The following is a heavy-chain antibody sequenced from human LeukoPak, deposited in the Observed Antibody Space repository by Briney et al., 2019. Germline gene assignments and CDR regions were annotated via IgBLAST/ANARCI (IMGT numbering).Heavy chain of an antibody. D-gene: IGHD1-7*01. Sequence: PEASVKVSCKASGYTFTSYYMHWVRQAPGQGLEWMGIINPSGGSTSYAQKFQGRVTMTTDTSTSTAYMELRSLRSDDTAVYYCARHGNWNYGSYWGQGTLVTVSS. CDR3: ARHGNWNYGSY. V-gene: IGHV1-46*01. CDR2: INPSGGST. J-gene: IGHJ4*02. CDR1: GYTFTSYY.